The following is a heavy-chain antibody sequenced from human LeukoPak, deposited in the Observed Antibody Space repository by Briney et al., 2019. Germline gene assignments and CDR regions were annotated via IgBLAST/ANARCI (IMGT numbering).Heavy chain of an antibody. D-gene: IGHD2-15*01. V-gene: IGHV1-2*02. J-gene: IGHJ4*02. CDR1: GYTFTGYY. CDR2: INPNSGVT. Sequence: GASVKVSCKASGYTFTGYYMHWVRQAPGQGLVWMGWINPNSGVTNYEQKFQGRVTMTRDTSISTAYMELSRLRSDDTAVYYCASGDCSGAGCYAFYYFDYWSQGTLVTVSS. CDR3: ASGDCSGAGCYAFYYFDY.